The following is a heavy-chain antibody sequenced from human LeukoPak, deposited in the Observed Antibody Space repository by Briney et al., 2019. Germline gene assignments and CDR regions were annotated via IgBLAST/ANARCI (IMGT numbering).Heavy chain of an antibody. J-gene: IGHJ4*02. CDR1: GFTFSDYY. V-gene: IGHV3-11*05. Sequence: PGGSLRPSCAASGFTFSDYYMSWVRQAPGKGLEWVSYISSSSSYTNYADSVKGRFSISRDNAKNSLYLQMNSLRAEDTAVYYCARDLLDGDYGDLFDFWGQGTLVTVSS. CDR2: ISSSSSYT. D-gene: IGHD4-17*01. CDR3: ARDLLDGDYGDLFDF.